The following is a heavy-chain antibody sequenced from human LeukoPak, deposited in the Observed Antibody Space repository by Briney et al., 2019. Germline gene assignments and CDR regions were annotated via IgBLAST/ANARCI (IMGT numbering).Heavy chain of an antibody. D-gene: IGHD5-12*01. CDR3: ARSLATSYYYMDV. J-gene: IGHJ6*03. Sequence: GRSLRLSCAASGFTFSNYAMHWVRQAPGKGLEWVAVISYDGSNKFYADSVKGRFTIPRDNSKNTLHLQMNSLRDEDTAVYYCARSLATSYYYMDVWGKGTTVTVSS. CDR1: GFTFSNYA. V-gene: IGHV3-30*04. CDR2: ISYDGSNK.